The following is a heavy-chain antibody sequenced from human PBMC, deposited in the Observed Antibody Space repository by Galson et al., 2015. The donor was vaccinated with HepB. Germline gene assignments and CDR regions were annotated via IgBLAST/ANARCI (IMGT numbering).Heavy chain of an antibody. V-gene: IGHV4-59*01. CDR1: GGSISGYY. CDR3: AREYGGSDY. D-gene: IGHD6-25*01. Sequence: ETLSLTCTVTGGSISGYYWHWIRQSPGKGLEWIGYINHSGYTTYNPSPQSRVTISVDMSRNLFSLRLTSVTAADTARYYGAREYGGSDYWGQGTLVTVSS. J-gene: IGHJ4*02. CDR2: INHSGYT.